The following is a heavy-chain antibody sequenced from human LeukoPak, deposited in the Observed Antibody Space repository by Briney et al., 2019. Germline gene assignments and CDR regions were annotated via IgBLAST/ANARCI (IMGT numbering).Heavy chain of an antibody. V-gene: IGHV3-23*01. J-gene: IGHJ4*02. CDR3: AMGGRYGDS. Sequence: GGSLRLSCTGSGFTFGDYAISWVRQAPGKGLEWVSAISGSGGSTYYADSVKGRFTISRDNSKNTLYLQMNSLRAEDTAVYYCAMGGRYGDSWGQGTLVTVSS. CDR2: ISGSGGST. D-gene: IGHD3-16*01. CDR1: GFTFGDYA.